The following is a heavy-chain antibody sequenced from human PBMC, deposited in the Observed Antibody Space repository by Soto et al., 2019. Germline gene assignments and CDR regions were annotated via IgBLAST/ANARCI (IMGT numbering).Heavy chain of an antibody. D-gene: IGHD2-15*01. CDR2: IRSKANSDAT. CDR1: GFTFSSYA. J-gene: IGHJ3*02. V-gene: IGHV3-73*01. Sequence: GGSLRLSCAASGFTFSSYAMSWVRQASGKGLEWVGRIRSKANSDATAYGASVKGRFTISRDDSKNTAYLQMNSLKTEDTAVYYCVRYCSGGSCPDAFDIWGQGTMVTVSS. CDR3: VRYCSGGSCPDAFDI.